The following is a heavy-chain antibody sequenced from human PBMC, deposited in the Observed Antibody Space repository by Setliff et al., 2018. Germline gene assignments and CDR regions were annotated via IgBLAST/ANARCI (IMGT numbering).Heavy chain of an antibody. Sequence: SETLSLTCTVSGGSISSYYWSWIRQPPGKGLEWIGYIYYSGSTYYNPSLKSRVTISVDTSRNQFSLKLSSVTAADTAVYYCARGPRYSGSYYVNYWGQGTLVTVSS. V-gene: IGHV4-59*12. CDR2: IYYSGST. J-gene: IGHJ4*02. D-gene: IGHD1-26*01. CDR3: ARGPRYSGSYYVNY. CDR1: GGSISSYY.